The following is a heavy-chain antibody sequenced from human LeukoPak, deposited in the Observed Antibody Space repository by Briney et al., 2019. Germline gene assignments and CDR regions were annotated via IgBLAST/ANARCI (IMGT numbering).Heavy chain of an antibody. Sequence: SETLSFTCTISGDSSTSYYWTWIRQPPGKGLEWIGHTSVSGSISYNPSLKSRVTMSVDTSKTHFSLRLSSLTAADTAVYYCARLVVVPADHFDSWGQGILVTVSS. CDR1: GDSSTSYY. CDR3: ARLVVVPADHFDS. CDR2: TSVSGSI. D-gene: IGHD3-22*01. V-gene: IGHV4-4*09. J-gene: IGHJ4*02.